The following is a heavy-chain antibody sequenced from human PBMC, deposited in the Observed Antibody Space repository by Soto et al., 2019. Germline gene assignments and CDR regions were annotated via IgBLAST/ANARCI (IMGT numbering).Heavy chain of an antibody. Sequence: QVQLVQSGAEVKKPGASVKVSCKASGYTFTSYYMHWVRQAPGQGLEWMGIINPSGGSTSYAQKFQGRATMTRDTSTSTVYMELSSLRSEDTAVYYCARESPYCSGGSCYSFFDYWGQGTLVTVSS. V-gene: IGHV1-46*03. CDR2: INPSGGST. CDR1: GYTFTSYY. D-gene: IGHD2-15*01. CDR3: ARESPYCSGGSCYSFFDY. J-gene: IGHJ4*02.